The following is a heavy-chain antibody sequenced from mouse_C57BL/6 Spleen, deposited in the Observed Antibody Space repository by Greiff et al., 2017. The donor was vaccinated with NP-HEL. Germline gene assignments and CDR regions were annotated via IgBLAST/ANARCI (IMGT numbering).Heavy chain of an antibody. CDR2: IDPENGDT. Sequence: EVQLQQSGAELVRPGASVKLSCTASGFNIKDDYMPWVKQRPEQGLEWIGWIDPENGDTEYASKFQGKATITADTSSNTAYLQLSSLTSEDTAVYYCTTNWDVDYWGQGTTLTVSS. CDR1: GFNIKDDY. D-gene: IGHD4-1*01. V-gene: IGHV14-4*01. CDR3: TTNWDVDY. J-gene: IGHJ2*01.